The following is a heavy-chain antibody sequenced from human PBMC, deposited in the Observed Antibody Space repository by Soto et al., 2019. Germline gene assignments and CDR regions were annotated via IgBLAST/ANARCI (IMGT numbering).Heavy chain of an antibody. D-gene: IGHD2-15*01. Sequence: PGGSLRLSCAASGFTFSSYAVSWVRQAPGKGLEWVSAISGSGGSTYYADSVKGRFTISRDNSKNTLYLQMNSLRAEDTAVYYCAKDLEDIVVVVAAQINDAFDIWGQGTMVTVSS. CDR1: GFTFSSYA. J-gene: IGHJ3*02. V-gene: IGHV3-23*01. CDR2: ISGSGGST. CDR3: AKDLEDIVVVVAAQINDAFDI.